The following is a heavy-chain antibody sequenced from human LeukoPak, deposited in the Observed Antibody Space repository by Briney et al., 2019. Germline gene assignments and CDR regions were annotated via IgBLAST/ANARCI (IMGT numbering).Heavy chain of an antibody. J-gene: IGHJ4*02. CDR2: IRYDGSNK. CDR3: AKDKVDYSNAFDY. D-gene: IGHD4-11*01. CDR1: GFTFSSYG. Sequence: GGSLRLSCAASGFTFSSYGMHWVRQAPGKGLEWVAFIRYDGSNKYYADSVKGRFTISRDNSKNTLYLQMNSLRAEDTAVYYCAKDKVDYSNAFDYWGQGTLVTVSS. V-gene: IGHV3-30*02.